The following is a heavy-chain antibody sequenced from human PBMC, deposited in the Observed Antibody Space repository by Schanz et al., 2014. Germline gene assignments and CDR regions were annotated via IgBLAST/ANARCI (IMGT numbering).Heavy chain of an antibody. CDR3: ASSGAGYSSSWDFDY. CDR2: IIPILGIA. CDR1: GYTFISYG. Sequence: QVQLEQSGAEVKKPGASVKVSCKASGYTFISYGINWVRQAPGQGLEWMGRIIPILGIANYAQKFQGRVTITADKSTFTAYMDVSSLRSEDTAVYYCASSGAGYSSSWDFDYWGQGTLVTVSS. J-gene: IGHJ4*02. V-gene: IGHV1-69*02. D-gene: IGHD6-13*01.